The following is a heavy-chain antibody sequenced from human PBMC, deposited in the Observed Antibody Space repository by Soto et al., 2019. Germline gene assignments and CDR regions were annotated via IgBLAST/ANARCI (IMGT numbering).Heavy chain of an antibody. CDR3: ARGPTGGSCYSV. J-gene: IGHJ4*02. D-gene: IGHD2-15*01. Sequence: QVQLQESGPGQVKPSQTLSLTCTVSGGSINSGDYYWSWIRQPPGKGLEWIGYIFYNGDTYYNPSLQSRVAISVDTSRTQFSLKLSSVTAADTAVYYCARGPTGGSCYSVWGQGTLVTVSS. V-gene: IGHV4-30-4*01. CDR2: IFYNGDT. CDR1: GGSINSGDYY.